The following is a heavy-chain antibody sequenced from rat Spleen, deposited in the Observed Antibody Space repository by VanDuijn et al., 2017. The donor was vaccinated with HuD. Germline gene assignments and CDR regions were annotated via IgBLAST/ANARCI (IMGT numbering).Heavy chain of an antibody. D-gene: IGHD1-1*01. Sequence: EVQLVESGGGLVQPGRSLKLSCVASGFTFSKYYMAWVRQAPTKGLEWVASISPSGAGTYYPDSVKGRFTISRDNAKSTQYLQMDSLRSEDTATYYCTAVLQGHGFAYWGQGTLVTVSS. V-gene: IGHV5-27*01. CDR2: ISPSGAGT. CDR1: GFTFSKYY. CDR3: TAVLQGHGFAY. J-gene: IGHJ3*01.